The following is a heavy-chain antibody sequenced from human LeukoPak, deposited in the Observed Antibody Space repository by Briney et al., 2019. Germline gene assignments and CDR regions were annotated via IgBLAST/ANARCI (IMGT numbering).Heavy chain of an antibody. CDR3: AREGDYYDILTGYPT. J-gene: IGHJ5*02. Sequence: ASVKVSCKASGYTFTSYYMHWVRQAPGQGLEWMGIINPSGGSTSYAQKFRGRVTMTRDMSTSTVYMELSSLRSEDTAVYYCAREGDYYDILTGYPTWGQGTLVTVSS. V-gene: IGHV1-46*01. CDR2: INPSGGST. CDR1: GYTFTSYY. D-gene: IGHD3-9*01.